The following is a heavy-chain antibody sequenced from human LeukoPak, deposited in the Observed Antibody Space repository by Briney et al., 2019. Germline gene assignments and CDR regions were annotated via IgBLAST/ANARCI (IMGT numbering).Heavy chain of an antibody. D-gene: IGHD6-13*01. Sequence: GGSLRLSCAASGFTFSSYGMHWVRQAPGKGLEWVAVIWYDGSNKYYADSVKGRFTISRDNSKNTLYLQMNSLRAEDTAVYYCARTPAGGSSWFFDYWDQGTLVTVSS. J-gene: IGHJ4*02. CDR3: ARTPAGGSSWFFDY. CDR2: IWYDGSNK. V-gene: IGHV3-33*01. CDR1: GFTFSSYG.